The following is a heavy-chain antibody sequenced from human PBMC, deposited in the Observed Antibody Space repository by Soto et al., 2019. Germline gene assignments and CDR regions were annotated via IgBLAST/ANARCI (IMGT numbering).Heavy chain of an antibody. V-gene: IGHV3-15*07. CDR1: GFTFSNAW. J-gene: IGHJ3*02. CDR3: TTGPYYYDSDAFDI. D-gene: IGHD3-22*01. Sequence: GGSLRLSCAASGFTFSNAWMNWVRQAPGKGLEWVGRIKSKTDGGTTDYAAPVKGRFTISRDDSKNTLYLQMNSLKTEDTAVYYCTTGPYYYDSDAFDIWGQGTMVTVSS. CDR2: IKSKTDGGTT.